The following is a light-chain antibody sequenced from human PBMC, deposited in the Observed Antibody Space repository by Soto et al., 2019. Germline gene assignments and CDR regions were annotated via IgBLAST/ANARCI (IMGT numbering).Light chain of an antibody. CDR2: DAS. CDR1: QNIGNF. CDR3: QQRTTWPPLFA. V-gene: IGKV3-11*01. J-gene: IGKJ3*01. Sequence: EIVLTQSPRTMSLSPGERATLSCRASQNIGNFLAWYQHKPGQAPRLLIYDASKRATGIPARFSGSGSGTDFTLTISSLEPADFAVYYCQQRTTWPPLFAFGPGTRVDIK.